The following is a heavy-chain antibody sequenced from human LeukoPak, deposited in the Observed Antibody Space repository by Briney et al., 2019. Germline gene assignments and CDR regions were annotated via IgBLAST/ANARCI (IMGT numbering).Heavy chain of an antibody. CDR3: ARDNFGYGDYESGVRIYYYYYGMDV. J-gene: IGHJ6*02. D-gene: IGHD4-17*01. CDR1: GYTFTGYY. CDR2: INPNSGGT. V-gene: IGHV1-2*02. Sequence: VASVKVSCKASGYTFTGYYMHWVRQAPGQGLEWMGWINPNSGGTNYAQKFQGRVTMTRDTSISTAYMELSRLRSDDTAVYYCARDNFGYGDYESGVRIYYYYYGMDVWGQGTTVTVSS.